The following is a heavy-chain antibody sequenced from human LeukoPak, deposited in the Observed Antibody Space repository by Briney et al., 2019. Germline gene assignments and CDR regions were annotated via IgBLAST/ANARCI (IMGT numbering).Heavy chain of an antibody. CDR1: GFTFSSYS. CDR2: IKSKTDGETT. D-gene: IGHD3-22*01. CDR3: TTLYYYDSSAYPNIAY. J-gene: IGHJ4*02. Sequence: VQPGGSLRLSCAASGFTFSSYSMNWVRQAPGKGLEWVGHIKSKTDGETTDYAAPVKGRFTISRDDSKDTLYLQMNSLETEDTALYYCTTLYYYDSSAYPNIAYWGQGTLVTVSS. V-gene: IGHV3-15*01.